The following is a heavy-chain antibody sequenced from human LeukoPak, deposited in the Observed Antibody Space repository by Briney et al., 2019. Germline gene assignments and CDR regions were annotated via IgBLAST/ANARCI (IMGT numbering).Heavy chain of an antibody. V-gene: IGHV1-69*05. J-gene: IGHJ3*02. Sequence: RASVKVSCKASGGTFSNYAISWVRQAPGQGLEWMGGIIPIFGTTNYAQKFQGRVSITTDESTGTADMELSSLRSDDTAVYYCARDRATTVTKSFAFDIWGQGTMVTVSS. CDR2: IIPIFGTT. CDR1: GGTFSNYA. CDR3: ARDRATTVTKSFAFDI. D-gene: IGHD4-17*01.